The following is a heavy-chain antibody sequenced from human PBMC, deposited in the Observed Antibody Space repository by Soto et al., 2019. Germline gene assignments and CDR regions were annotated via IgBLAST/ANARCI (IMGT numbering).Heavy chain of an antibody. D-gene: IGHD5-12*01. J-gene: IGHJ4*02. CDR1: GGSISSYY. V-gene: IGHV4-59*08. CDR2: IYYSGST. CDR3: ARRPYHSGYEYYFDY. Sequence: PSETLSLTCTVSGGSISSYYWSWIRQPPRKGLEWIGYIYYSGSTNYNPSLKSRVTISVDTSKNQFSLKLSSVTAADTAVYYCARRPYHSGYEYYFDYWGQGTLVTVSS.